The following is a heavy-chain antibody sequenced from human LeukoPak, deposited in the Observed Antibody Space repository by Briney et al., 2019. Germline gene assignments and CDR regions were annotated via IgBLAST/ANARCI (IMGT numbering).Heavy chain of an antibody. Sequence: PGGSLRLSCAASGFTFSSHSMNWVRQAPGKGLEWVSSISSSSSYIYYADSVKGRFTISRDNAKNPLYLQMNSLRAEDTAVYYCARDMRGQWLDLKAFDIWGQGTMVTVSS. J-gene: IGHJ3*02. CDR3: ARDMRGQWLDLKAFDI. CDR1: GFTFSSHS. V-gene: IGHV3-21*01. D-gene: IGHD6-19*01. CDR2: ISSSSSYI.